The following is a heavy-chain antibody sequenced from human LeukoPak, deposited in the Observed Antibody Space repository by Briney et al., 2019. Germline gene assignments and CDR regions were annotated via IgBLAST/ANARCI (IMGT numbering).Heavy chain of an antibody. J-gene: IGHJ4*02. Sequence: GESLKISCKGSGYSFSSYWIGWVRQMPGKGLEWMGLIWPGDSDTRYSPSIQGQVTISVDKSISTAYLQWSSLRASDTAMYYCARRLRSGSYYFDYWGRGTLVTVSS. D-gene: IGHD1-26*01. V-gene: IGHV5-51*01. CDR1: GYSFSSYW. CDR3: ARRLRSGSYYFDY. CDR2: IWPGDSDT.